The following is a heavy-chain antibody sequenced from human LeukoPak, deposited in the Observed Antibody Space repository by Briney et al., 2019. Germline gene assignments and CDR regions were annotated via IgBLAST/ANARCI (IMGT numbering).Heavy chain of an antibody. CDR2: FSWNSGSI. Sequence: GGSLRLSCAASGFTFDVYAMHWVRQAPGKGLEWVSCFSWNSGSIGYADCVKGRFTISRDNAKNSLYLQMNSLRAEDTALYYCAKGGVYDILTGYSNWFDPWGQGTLVTVSS. CDR3: AKGGVYDILTGYSNWFDP. CDR1: GFTFDVYA. V-gene: IGHV3-9*01. D-gene: IGHD3-9*01. J-gene: IGHJ5*02.